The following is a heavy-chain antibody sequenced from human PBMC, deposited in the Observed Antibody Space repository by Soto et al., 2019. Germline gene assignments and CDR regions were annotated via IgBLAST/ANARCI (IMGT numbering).Heavy chain of an antibody. V-gene: IGHV3-30*18. CDR1: GFRFSDYG. D-gene: IGHD4-17*01. CDR3: AKDRTDGEYNSVYDF. J-gene: IGHJ4*02. CDR2: MSCDGTYN. Sequence: QVQLAESGGGVVQPGRSLRLSCVGSGFRFSDYGMHWVRQAPGKGLEWVAMMSCDGTYNYYADSVKGRFIISRDNSKNTLYLQMNSLRAEDTAVYFCAKDRTDGEYNSVYDFWGQGTLVTVSS.